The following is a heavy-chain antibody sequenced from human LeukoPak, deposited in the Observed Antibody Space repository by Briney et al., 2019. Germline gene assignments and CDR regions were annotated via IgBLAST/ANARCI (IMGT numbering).Heavy chain of an antibody. CDR1: GFTFSSYW. J-gene: IGHJ5*02. CDR2: IKQDGSEK. D-gene: IGHD5-12*01. Sequence: GGSLRLFCAASGFTFSSYWMSWVRQAPGKGLEWVANIKQDGSEKNYVDSVRGRFSISRDNAKNSLYLEMNSLRGEDTAVYYCARGGYLFDPWGQGTLVTVSS. V-gene: IGHV3-7*04. CDR3: ARGGYLFDP.